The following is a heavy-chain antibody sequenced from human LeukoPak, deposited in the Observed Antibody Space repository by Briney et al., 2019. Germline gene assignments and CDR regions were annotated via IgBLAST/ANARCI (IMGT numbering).Heavy chain of an antibody. D-gene: IGHD3-9*01. V-gene: IGHV1-18*01. CDR2: ISAYNGNT. Sequence: ASVKVSCKASGYTFTSYGISWVRQAPGQGREWMGWISAYNGNTNYAQKLQGRVTMTKDTSTSTAYMELRSLRSDDTAVYYCARDVRGLRYFDWLLYGDYWGQGTLVTVSS. CDR3: ARDVRGLRYFDWLLYGDY. CDR1: GYTFTSYG. J-gene: IGHJ4*02.